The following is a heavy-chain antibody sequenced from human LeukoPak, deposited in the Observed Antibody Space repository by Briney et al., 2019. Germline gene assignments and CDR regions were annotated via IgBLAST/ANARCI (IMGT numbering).Heavy chain of an antibody. CDR1: GGTFSSYA. D-gene: IGHD3-3*01. Sequence: APVKVSCKASGGTFSSYAISWVRQAPGHGLEWRGGIIPIFGTANYAQKSQGRVTITADKSTTTAYMELSSLRSEDTAVYYCARDSWYYDFWSGYYTVNWFDPWGQGTLVTVSS. CDR3: ARDSWYYDFWSGYYTVNWFDP. CDR2: IIPIFGTA. V-gene: IGHV1-69*06. J-gene: IGHJ5*02.